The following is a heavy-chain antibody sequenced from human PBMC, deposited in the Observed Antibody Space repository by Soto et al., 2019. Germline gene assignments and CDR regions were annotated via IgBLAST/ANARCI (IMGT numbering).Heavy chain of an antibody. CDR1: GFTFSSDS. V-gene: IGHV3-48*01. J-gene: IGHJ5*02. Sequence: EVQLVESGGGLVQPGGSLRLSCAASGFTFSSDSMNWVRQAPGKGLEWVSYISSSSSTIYYADSVKGRFTISRDNAKNSLYLQMNSLRAEDTAVYYCARGAYLNWFDPWGQGTLVTVSS. CDR3: ARGAYLNWFDP. CDR2: ISSSSSTI.